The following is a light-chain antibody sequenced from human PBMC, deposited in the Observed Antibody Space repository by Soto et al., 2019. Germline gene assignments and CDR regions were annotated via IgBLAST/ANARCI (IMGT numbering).Light chain of an antibody. CDR1: SSDVGGYNY. V-gene: IGLV2-14*01. Sequence: QSALTQPASVSGSPGQSITISCTGTSSDVGGYNYVSWYQQHPGKAPKLMIYEVSNRPSGVSNRFSGSKSGNTASLTISGRQAEDEADYYCSSYTSRSYVFGTGTKVTVL. CDR2: EVS. J-gene: IGLJ1*01. CDR3: SSYTSRSYV.